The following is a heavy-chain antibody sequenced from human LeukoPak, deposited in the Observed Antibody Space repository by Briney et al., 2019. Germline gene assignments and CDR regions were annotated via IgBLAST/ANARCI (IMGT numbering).Heavy chain of an antibody. D-gene: IGHD3-10*01. J-gene: IGHJ4*02. CDR1: GFTFSSYG. V-gene: IGHV3-33*01. CDR3: ARGKSAYGSETGYYFDY. CDR2: IWYDGSNK. Sequence: GGSLRLSCAASGFTFSSYGMHWVRQAPGKGLEWVAVIWYDGSNKYYADSVKGRFTISRDNSKNTLYLQMNSLRAEDTAVYYCARGKSAYGSETGYYFDYWGQRTLVTVSS.